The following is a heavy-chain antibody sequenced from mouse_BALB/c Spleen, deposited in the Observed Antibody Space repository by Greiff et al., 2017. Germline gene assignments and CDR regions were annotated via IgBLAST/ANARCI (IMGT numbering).Heavy chain of an antibody. CDR2: INPSSGYT. CDR1: GYTFTSYT. D-gene: IGHD1-1*01. CDR3: ARENYYDNYYAMDY. V-gene: IGHV1-4*01. Sequence: QVQLKESGAELARPGASVKMSCKASGYTFTSYTMHWVKQRPGQGLEWIGYINPSSGYTNYNQKFKDKATLTADKSSSTAYMQLSSLTSEDSAVYYCARENYYDNYYAMDYWGQGTSVTVSS. J-gene: IGHJ4*01.